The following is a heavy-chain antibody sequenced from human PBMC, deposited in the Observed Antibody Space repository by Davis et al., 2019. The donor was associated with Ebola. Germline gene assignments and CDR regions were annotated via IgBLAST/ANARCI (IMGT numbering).Heavy chain of an antibody. J-gene: IGHJ4*02. V-gene: IGHV1-69*04. Sequence: AASVKVSCKASGYTFTSYGISWVRQAPGQGLEWMGRIIPILGIANYAQKFQGRVTITADKSTSTAYMELSSLRSEDTAVYYCARGVGATDDYWGQGTLVTVSS. CDR3: ARGVGATDDY. CDR1: GYTFTSYG. D-gene: IGHD1-26*01. CDR2: IIPILGIA.